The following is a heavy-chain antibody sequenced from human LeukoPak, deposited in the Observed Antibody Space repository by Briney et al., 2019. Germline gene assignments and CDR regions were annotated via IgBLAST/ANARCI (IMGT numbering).Heavy chain of an antibody. Sequence: ASGTVACKASGYTFTSYCISWVRQAPGRGLEWMGWTIAYDGNTNYAQNPQGRLTMTTDTSTSTAYMELRSLRSDDTAVYYCARVKRYGSGTTGGDYWGQGTLVTVSS. V-gene: IGHV1-18*04. CDR1: GYTFTSYC. CDR3: ARVKRYGSGTTGGDY. D-gene: IGHD3-10*01. CDR2: TIAYDGNT. J-gene: IGHJ4*02.